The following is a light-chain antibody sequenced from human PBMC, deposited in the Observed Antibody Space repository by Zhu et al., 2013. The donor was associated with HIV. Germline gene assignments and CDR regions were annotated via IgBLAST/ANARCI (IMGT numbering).Light chain of an antibody. CDR2: EVS. J-gene: IGLJ2*01. CDR1: SSDVGGYNY. V-gene: IGLV2-14*01. Sequence: QSALTQPASVSGSPGQSITISCTGTSSDVGGYNYVSWYQQHPGKAPKLMIYEVSNRPSGVSNRFSGSKSGTSASLAITGLQADDEADYYCQSYDTTLSAQVFGGGTKLTVL. CDR3: QSYDTTLSAQV.